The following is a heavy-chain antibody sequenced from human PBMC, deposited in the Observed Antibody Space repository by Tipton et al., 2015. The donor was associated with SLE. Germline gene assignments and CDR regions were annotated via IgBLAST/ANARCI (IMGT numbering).Heavy chain of an antibody. CDR2: IKQDESEK. CDR3: ARVPFDRGGYSIFDY. Sequence: SLRLSCAASGFTFSNYWMSWVRQAPGKGLEWVANIKQDESEKYYVDSVKGRFTISRDNARNSLYLQMNSLRGDDMAVYHCARVPFDRGGYSIFDYWGQGTLVTVSS. CDR1: GFTFSNYW. J-gene: IGHJ4*02. V-gene: IGHV3-7*01. D-gene: IGHD3-22*01.